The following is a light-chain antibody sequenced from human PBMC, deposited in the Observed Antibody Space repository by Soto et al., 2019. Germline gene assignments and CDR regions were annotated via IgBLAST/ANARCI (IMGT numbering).Light chain of an antibody. CDR3: QQYGDSEYT. V-gene: IGKV3-20*01. Sequence: EIVLTQSPGTLSLSPGEGAVLSCRASHIITRNLLAWYRHKPGQAPRLLIYAASTRATGIPARFSGSGSGTDFTLTISRLEPEDFAMYYCQQYGDSEYTFGQGTSLEIK. J-gene: IGKJ2*01. CDR2: AAS. CDR1: HIITRNL.